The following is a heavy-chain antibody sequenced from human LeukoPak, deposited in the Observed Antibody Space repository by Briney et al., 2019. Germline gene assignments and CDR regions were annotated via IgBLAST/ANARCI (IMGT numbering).Heavy chain of an antibody. D-gene: IGHD2-21*01. CDR1: GFTFSTYS. J-gene: IGHJ4*02. Sequence: PGGSLRLSCAASGFTFSTYSMNWVRQAPGKGLEWISSIRDSSSYKYYADSVKGRFTLSRDNAKNSLYLQRSSLRAEDTAVYYCAREGTAYCGGDCYLDYWGQGSLVTVSS. V-gene: IGHV3-21*01. CDR3: AREGTAYCGGDCYLDY. CDR2: IRDSSSYK.